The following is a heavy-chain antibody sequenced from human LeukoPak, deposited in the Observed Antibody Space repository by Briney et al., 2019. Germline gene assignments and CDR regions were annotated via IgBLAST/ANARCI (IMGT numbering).Heavy chain of an antibody. CDR2: VNPNSGGT. V-gene: IGHV1-2*02. D-gene: IGHD2-2*01. J-gene: IGHJ6*02. CDR3: AREPPPYCSSTSCPAYYHYGMDV. CDR1: GYTFTGYY. Sequence: ASVKVSCKASGYTFTGYYMHWVRQAPGQGLEWMGWVNPNSGGTNYAQKFQGRVTMTRDTSISTAYMELSRLRSDDTAVYYCAREPPPYCSSTSCPAYYHYGMDVWGQGTLVTVSS.